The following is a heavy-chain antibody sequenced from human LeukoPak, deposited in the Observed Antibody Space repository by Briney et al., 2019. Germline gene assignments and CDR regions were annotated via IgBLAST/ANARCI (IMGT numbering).Heavy chain of an antibody. CDR3: AKGGYCSSTSCFLRGFDP. J-gene: IGHJ5*02. CDR1: GFTFSSYA. D-gene: IGHD2-2*01. Sequence: GGSLRLSCAASGFTFSSYAMSWVRQARGKGLGWVSAISGSGGSTYYADSVKGRFTISRDNSKNTLYLQMHSLRAEDTAVYYCAKGGYCSSTSCFLRGFDPWGQGTLVTVSS. V-gene: IGHV3-23*01. CDR2: ISGSGGST.